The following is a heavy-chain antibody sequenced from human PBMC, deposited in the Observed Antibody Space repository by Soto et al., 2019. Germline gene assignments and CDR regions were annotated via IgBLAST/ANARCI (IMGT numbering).Heavy chain of an antibody. Sequence: ASVKVSCKASGYTFTSYYMHWVRQAPGQGLEWMGIINPSGGSTSYAQKFQGRVTMTRDTSTSTVYMELSNLRSEDTAVYYCASHLRLGEYYFDYWGQGTLVTVSS. CDR2: INPSGGST. J-gene: IGHJ4*02. CDR3: ASHLRLGEYYFDY. D-gene: IGHD1-26*01. CDR1: GYTFTSYY. V-gene: IGHV1-46*01.